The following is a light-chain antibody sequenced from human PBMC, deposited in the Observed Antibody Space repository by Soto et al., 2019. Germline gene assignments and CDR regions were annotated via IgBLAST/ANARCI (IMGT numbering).Light chain of an antibody. Sequence: DIQMTQSPSTLSASVGDRVTIACRASQSIGGWLAWYQQKPGKAPKILIYDASSLKSGVPSRFSGSGSGTEFTLTISSLQADDFATYYCQQYDGYPKTFGQGTKLEIK. CDR1: QSIGGW. CDR2: DAS. V-gene: IGKV1-5*01. CDR3: QQYDGYPKT. J-gene: IGKJ2*01.